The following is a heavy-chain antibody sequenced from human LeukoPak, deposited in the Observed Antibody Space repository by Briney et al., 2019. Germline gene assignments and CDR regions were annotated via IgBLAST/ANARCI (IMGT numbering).Heavy chain of an antibody. D-gene: IGHD6-19*01. J-gene: IGHJ4*02. CDR2: IYTSGST. CDR1: GGSISSGSYY. V-gene: IGHV4-61*02. Sequence: TLSLTCTVSGGSISSGSYYWSWIRQPAGKGLEWIGRIYTSGSTNYNPSLKSRVTISVDTSKNQFSLKLSSVTAADTAVYYCARESFLYSSGWYYFDYWGQGTLVTVSS. CDR3: ARESFLYSSGWYYFDY.